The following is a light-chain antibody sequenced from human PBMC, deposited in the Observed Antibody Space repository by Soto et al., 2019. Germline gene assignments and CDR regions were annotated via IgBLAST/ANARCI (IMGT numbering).Light chain of an antibody. V-gene: IGLV1-40*01. CDR2: GDT. J-gene: IGLJ3*02. CDR1: SSNIGAGYD. Sequence: QSVLTQPPSVSGAPGQRVTISCTGSSSNIGAGYDVHWYQQLPGTAPKLLISGDTNRPSGVPDRFSGSKSGTSASLAITGLRXXXXXDYYCQSFDSSLSGWLFGGGTKLTVL. CDR3: QSFDSSLSGWL.